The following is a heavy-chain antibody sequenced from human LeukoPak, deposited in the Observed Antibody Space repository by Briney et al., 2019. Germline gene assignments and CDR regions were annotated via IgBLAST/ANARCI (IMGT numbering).Heavy chain of an antibody. CDR3: AAVRGYSSSWEFDY. J-gene: IGHJ4*02. CDR2: IVVGSGNT. D-gene: IGHD6-13*01. V-gene: IGHV1-58*01. Sequence: SVKVSCKASGFTFTSSAVQWVRQAGGQRLEWIGWIVVGSGNTNYAQKFQERVTITRDMSTSTAYMELSSLRSEDTAVYYCAAVRGYSSSWEFDYWGQGTLVTVSS. CDR1: GFTFTSSA.